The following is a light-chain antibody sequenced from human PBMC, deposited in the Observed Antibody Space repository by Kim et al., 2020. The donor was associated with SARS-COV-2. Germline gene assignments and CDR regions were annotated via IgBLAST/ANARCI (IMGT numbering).Light chain of an antibody. V-gene: IGLV4-69*01. CDR3: QTWGTGIG. CDR2: LNSDGSH. Sequence: QLVLTKSPSASASLGASVKLTCTLSSGHSSYAIAWHQQQPEKGPRYLMKLNSDGSHSKGDGIPDRFSGSSSGAERYLTISSLQSEDEADYYCQTWGTGIGFGGGTQLTVL. J-gene: IGLJ3*02. CDR1: SGHSSYA.